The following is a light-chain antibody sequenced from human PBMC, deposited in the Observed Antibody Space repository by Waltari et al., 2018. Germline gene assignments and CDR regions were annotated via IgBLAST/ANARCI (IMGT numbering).Light chain of an antibody. CDR3: CSYAGSYTWV. Sequence: QSALTQPRSVSGSPGQSVTISCTGTSSDVGGYNYVSWYQQHPGKAPKLMIYDVSKRPSGVPDRFSGSKSGKTASLTISGLQAEDEADYYSCSYAGSYTWVFGGGTKLTVL. CDR1: SSDVGGYNY. CDR2: DVS. V-gene: IGLV2-11*01. J-gene: IGLJ3*02.